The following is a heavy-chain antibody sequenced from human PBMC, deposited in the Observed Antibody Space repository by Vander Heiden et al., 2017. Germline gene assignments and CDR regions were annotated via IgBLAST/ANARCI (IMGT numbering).Heavy chain of an antibody. D-gene: IGHD5-18*01. Sequence: EVQLLESGGGLVQHGGSLRLSCAASGLTFSRSAMSWCRQLPGKGLEWVSATMGSGGSTYYADSVKGRFTISRDNSKNTLYLQMNSLRAEDTAVYYCAKEIQLWSKYYYYYGMDVWGQGTTVTVSS. V-gene: IGHV3-23*01. CDR3: AKEIQLWSKYYYYYGMDV. CDR2: TMGSGGST. J-gene: IGHJ6*02. CDR1: GLTFSRSA.